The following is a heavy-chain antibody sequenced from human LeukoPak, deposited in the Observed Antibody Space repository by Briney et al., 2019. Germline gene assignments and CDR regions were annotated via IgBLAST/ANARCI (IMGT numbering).Heavy chain of an antibody. CDR1: GGSFSGYY. CDR2: INHSGST. D-gene: IGHD3-10*01. Sequence: SETLSLTCAVYGGSFSGYYWSWIRQPPGKGLEWIGEINHSGSTNYNPSLKSRVTISVDTSKNQFSLKLSSVTAADTAVYYCARGRYYYGSGSYHDYWGQGTPVTVSS. V-gene: IGHV4-34*01. CDR3: ARGRYYYGSGSYHDY. J-gene: IGHJ4*02.